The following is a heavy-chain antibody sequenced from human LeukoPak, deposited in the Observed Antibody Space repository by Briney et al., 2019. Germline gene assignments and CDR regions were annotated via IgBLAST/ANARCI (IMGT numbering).Heavy chain of an antibody. D-gene: IGHD3-22*01. CDR2: ISSSGSTI. V-gene: IGHV3-11*04. J-gene: IGHJ4*02. CDR3: ARESKVVVYSPLDY. Sequence: GGSLRLSCAASGFTFSDYYMSWIRQAPGKGLEWVSYISSSGSTIYYADSVKGRFTISRDNSKNTLYLQMNSLRAEDTAVYYCARESKVVVYSPLDYWGQGTLVTVSS. CDR1: GFTFSDYY.